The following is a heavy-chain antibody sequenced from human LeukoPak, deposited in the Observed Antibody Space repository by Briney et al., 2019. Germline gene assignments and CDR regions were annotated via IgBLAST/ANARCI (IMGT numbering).Heavy chain of an antibody. Sequence: PGGSLRLSCAASGFTFSSYSMSWVRQAPGKGLEWVSSISDSGGSTFYADSVEGRFTISRDNSKNTLYLQMNSLRAEDTAIYYCAKRVEYGNSWPHFDYWGQGTLVTVSS. V-gene: IGHV3-23*01. CDR2: ISDSGGST. J-gene: IGHJ4*02. D-gene: IGHD6-13*01. CDR1: GFTFSSYS. CDR3: AKRVEYGNSWPHFDY.